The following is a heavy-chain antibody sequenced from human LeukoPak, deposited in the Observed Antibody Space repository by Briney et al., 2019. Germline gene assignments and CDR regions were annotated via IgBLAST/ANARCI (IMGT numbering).Heavy chain of an antibody. D-gene: IGHD6-13*01. V-gene: IGHV4-4*07. J-gene: IGHJ4*02. Sequence: SETLSLTCTVSGGSISSYYWSWIRQPAGKGLEWIGRIYTSGSTNYNPSLKSRVTMSEDTSKNQFSLKLSSVTAADTAVYYCARGRSSSGNWMDFDYWGQGTLVTVSS. CDR3: ARGRSSSGNWMDFDY. CDR2: IYTSGST. CDR1: GGSISSYY.